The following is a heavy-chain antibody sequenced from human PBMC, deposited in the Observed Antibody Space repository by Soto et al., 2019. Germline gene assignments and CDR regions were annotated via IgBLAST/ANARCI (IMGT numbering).Heavy chain of an antibody. CDR1: GGSISSSSYY. V-gene: IGHV4-39*01. CDR2: IYYSGYT. Sequence: SETLSLTCTVSGGSISSSSYYWGWIRQPPGKGLEWIGSIYYSGYTYYNPSLKSRVTISVDTSKNQFSLKLSSVTAADTAVYYCARGDFLAALHGMDVWGQGTTVTVSS. J-gene: IGHJ6*02. CDR3: ARGDFLAALHGMDV. D-gene: IGHD6-6*01.